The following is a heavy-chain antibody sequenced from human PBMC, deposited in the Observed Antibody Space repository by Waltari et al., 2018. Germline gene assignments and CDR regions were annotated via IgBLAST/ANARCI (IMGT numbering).Heavy chain of an antibody. CDR1: GYTFTGYY. CDR3: AHGTIYSSSLLDV. J-gene: IGHJ6*02. V-gene: IGHV1-2*02. CDR2: IKPTSGVT. Sequence: QVQLVQSGAEVKKPGASVKVSCKASGYTFTGYYMHWVRQAPGQGLEWMGWIKPTSGVTNYAQKFQGRVTMTRDTSSSTAYRELSRLRSDDTAVYYCAHGTIYSSSLLDVWGQGTTVTVSS. D-gene: IGHD6-13*01.